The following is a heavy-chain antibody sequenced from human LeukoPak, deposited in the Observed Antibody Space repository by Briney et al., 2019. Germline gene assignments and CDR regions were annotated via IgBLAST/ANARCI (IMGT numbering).Heavy chain of an antibody. CDR3: ARGGSGWYVDY. J-gene: IGHJ4*02. Sequence: ASVKVSCKASGYTFTDYGLTWVRQAPGQGLEWMGWISAYNGNTNYAQRLRGRVTMTADTSTSTAYMELRSLRSDDTAVYYCARGGSGWYVDYWGQGTLATVSS. V-gene: IGHV1-18*04. D-gene: IGHD6-19*01. CDR1: GYTFTDYG. CDR2: ISAYNGNT.